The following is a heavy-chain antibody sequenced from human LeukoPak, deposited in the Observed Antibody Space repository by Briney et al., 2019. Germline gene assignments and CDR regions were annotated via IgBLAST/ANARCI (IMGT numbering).Heavy chain of an antibody. V-gene: IGHV4-61*05. CDR2: ISYSGST. CDR3: ARHPPDWFDP. CDR1: GGSISSSSYY. J-gene: IGHJ5*02. Sequence: SETLSLTCTVSGGSISSSSYYWGWIRQPPGKGLEWIGYISYSGSTNYNPSLKSRVTISVDTSKNQFSLKLNSVTAADTAMYYCARHPPDWFDPWGQGTLVTVSS.